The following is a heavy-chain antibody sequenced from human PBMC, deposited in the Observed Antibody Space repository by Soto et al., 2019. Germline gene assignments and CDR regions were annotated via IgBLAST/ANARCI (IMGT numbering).Heavy chain of an antibody. D-gene: IGHD3-22*01. CDR3: ARGYYYDSSGAGPYYYYGMAV. CDR1: GYTFTSTW. V-gene: IGHV1-46*01. Sequence: ASVKVSCKASGYTFTSTWMHWVRQAPGQGLEWMGIINPYGGAATYAQKFQGRVTITADESTSTAYMELSSLRSEDTAVYYCARGYYYDSSGAGPYYYYGMAVWGQGTTVTVSS. J-gene: IGHJ6*02. CDR2: INPYGGAA.